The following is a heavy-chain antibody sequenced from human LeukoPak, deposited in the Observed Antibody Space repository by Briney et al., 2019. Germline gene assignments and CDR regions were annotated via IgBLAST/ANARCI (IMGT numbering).Heavy chain of an antibody. CDR2: IYPGDSDT. J-gene: IGHJ6*03. V-gene: IGHV5-51*01. CDR3: ARLNDFWSGPYYMDV. Sequence: GESLKISCKGSGYIFTSYWIGWVRQMPGKGLEWMGIIYPGDSDTRYSPSFQGQVTISADKSISTAYLQWSSLKASDTAMYYCARLNDFWSGPYYMDVWGKGTTVTVSS. D-gene: IGHD3-3*01. CDR1: GYIFTSYW.